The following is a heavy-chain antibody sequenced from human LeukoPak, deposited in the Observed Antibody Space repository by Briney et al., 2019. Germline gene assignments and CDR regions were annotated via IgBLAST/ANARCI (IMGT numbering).Heavy chain of an antibody. J-gene: IGHJ4*02. D-gene: IGHD3-22*01. CDR1: GGSISSYY. CDR2: IFFRGST. V-gene: IGHV4-59*01. CDR3: ARGRALDTTGYYYY. Sequence: SETLSLTCSVSGGSISSYYWSWIRQPPGKGLEWIGYIFFRGSTKYNPSLQSRVSMSVDTSKRQFSLKLSSVTAADTAVYYCARGRALDTTGYYYYWGQGIRVTVSS.